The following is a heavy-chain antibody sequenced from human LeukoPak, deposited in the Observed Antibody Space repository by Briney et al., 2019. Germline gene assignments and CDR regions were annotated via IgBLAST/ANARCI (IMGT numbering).Heavy chain of an antibody. CDR3: ATVNHIRLHDYDYVWGSYRYPNYFDY. J-gene: IGHJ4*02. D-gene: IGHD3-16*02. CDR1: GYTFTSYY. CDR2: INPSGGST. Sequence: ASVKVSCKASGYTFTSYYMHWVRQAPGQGLEWMGIINPSGGSTSYAQKFQGRVTMTRDTSTSTVYMELSSLRSEDTAVYYCATVNHIRLHDYDYVWGSYRYPNYFDYWGQGTLVTVSS. V-gene: IGHV1-46*01.